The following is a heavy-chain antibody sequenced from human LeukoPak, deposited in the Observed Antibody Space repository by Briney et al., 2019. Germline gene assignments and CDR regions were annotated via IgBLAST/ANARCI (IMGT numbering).Heavy chain of an antibody. J-gene: IGHJ4*02. CDR3: ARARRLWSMDY. Sequence: PSETLSLTCTVSGGSISSSSYYWGWIRQPPGKGLGWIGSIYYSGSTYYNPSLKSRATISVDTSKNQFSLKLSSVTAADTAVYYCARARRLWSMDYWGQGTLVTVSS. D-gene: IGHD2-8*01. V-gene: IGHV4-39*07. CDR2: IYYSGST. CDR1: GGSISSSSYY.